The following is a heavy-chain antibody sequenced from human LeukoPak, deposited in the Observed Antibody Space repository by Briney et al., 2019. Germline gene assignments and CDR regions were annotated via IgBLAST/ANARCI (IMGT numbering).Heavy chain of an antibody. CDR2: IKPDGSVT. J-gene: IGHJ4*02. D-gene: IGHD6-19*01. CDR3: ARWIYSGGWAIDY. CDR1: GFTFSNYW. Sequence: GGSLRLSCAASGFTFSNYWMSWVRQAPGKGLEWVTNIKPDGSVTSFVDAVYGRFTISRDNTKTSVYLQMNSRRAEATAVYYCARWIYSGGWAIDYWGQGALVTVSS. V-gene: IGHV3-7*01.